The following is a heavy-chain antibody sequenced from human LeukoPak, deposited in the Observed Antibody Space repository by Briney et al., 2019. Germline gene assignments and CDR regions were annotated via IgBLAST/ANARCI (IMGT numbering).Heavy chain of an antibody. Sequence: ASVKVSCKASGGTFSSYAISWVRQAPGQGLEWMGGIIPIFGTANYAQKFQGRVTITADESTSTAYMELRSPTSDDTAVYYCARVGAYCTSTSCLDYWGQGTLVTVSS. J-gene: IGHJ4*02. CDR3: ARVGAYCTSTSCLDY. D-gene: IGHD2-2*01. CDR2: IIPIFGTA. CDR1: GGTFSSYA. V-gene: IGHV1-69*01.